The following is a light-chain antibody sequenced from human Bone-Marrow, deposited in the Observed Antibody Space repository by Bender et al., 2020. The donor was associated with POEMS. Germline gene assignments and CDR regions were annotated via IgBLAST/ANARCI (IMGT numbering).Light chain of an antibody. CDR2: GYN. CDR3: SSWRGDTWV. Sequence: QSVLTQPPSVSGAPGQRVTISCTGSSSNTGSGYDINWYQHLPGTAPKLLIYGYNNRPSGVPDRFSGSKSGTSASLAITGLQAEDEGDYYCSSWRGDTWVFGRGTKLTVL. CDR1: SSNTGSGYD. V-gene: IGLV1-40*01. J-gene: IGLJ3*02.